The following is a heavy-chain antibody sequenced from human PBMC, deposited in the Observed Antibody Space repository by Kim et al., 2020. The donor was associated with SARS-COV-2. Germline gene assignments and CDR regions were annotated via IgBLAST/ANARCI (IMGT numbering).Heavy chain of an antibody. CDR2: IDNGGST. CDR3: ARNLGGGDGGAN. CDR1: GFSVKANW. Sequence: LSLTCAASGFSVKANWLSWVRQAPGKGLEWVAVIDNGGSTYYADSVMGRFTVSRDNSKNTLYLQMNSLRAEDTAVYFCARNLGGGDGGANWGQGTLV. J-gene: IGHJ4*02. D-gene: IGHD2-21*02. V-gene: IGHV3-53*01.